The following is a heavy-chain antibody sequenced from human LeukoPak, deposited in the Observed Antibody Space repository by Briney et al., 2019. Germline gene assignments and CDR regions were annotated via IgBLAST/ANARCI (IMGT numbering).Heavy chain of an antibody. CDR1: GGSISSGGYY. CDR3: ARAGYGGNREKGDDY. D-gene: IGHD4-23*01. CDR2: IYYSGST. Sequence: SQTLSLTCTVSGGSISSGGYYWSWIRQHPGKGLEWIGYIYYSGSTYYNPSLKSRVTISVDTSKNQFSLKLSSVTAADTAVYYCARAGYGGNREKGDDYWGQGTLITVSS. V-gene: IGHV4-31*03. J-gene: IGHJ4*02.